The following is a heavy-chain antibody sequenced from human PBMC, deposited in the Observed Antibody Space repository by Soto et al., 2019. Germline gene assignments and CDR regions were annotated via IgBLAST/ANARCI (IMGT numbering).Heavy chain of an antibody. J-gene: IGHJ4*02. Sequence: QVQLVESGGGVFQPGRSLTLSCAASGFTFSTYTIHWVRQAPGKGLEWVAVTSYDGSNKYYADSVKGRFTISRDNSKNTLYLQMNSLGTEDTAVYYCAREDYGGVYFDCWGQGTLVSVSS. CDR2: TSYDGSNK. CDR3: AREDYGGVYFDC. CDR1: GFTFSTYT. D-gene: IGHD4-17*01. V-gene: IGHV3-30-3*01.